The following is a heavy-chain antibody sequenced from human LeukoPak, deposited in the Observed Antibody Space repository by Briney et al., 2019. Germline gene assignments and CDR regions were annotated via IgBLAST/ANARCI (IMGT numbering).Heavy chain of an antibody. CDR2: LTNSGGSGGVT. D-gene: IGHD3-10*01. Sequence: GSLRLSCAASGFTFSTYAMSWVRQAPGKGLEWVSALTNSGGSGGVTYYADSVKGRFTICRDNSKNTLYLQMNSLRAEDTAVYYCAKDPSPGSGSDYWGQGTLVTVSS. CDR1: GFTFSTYA. V-gene: IGHV3-23*01. CDR3: AKDPSPGSGSDY. J-gene: IGHJ4*02.